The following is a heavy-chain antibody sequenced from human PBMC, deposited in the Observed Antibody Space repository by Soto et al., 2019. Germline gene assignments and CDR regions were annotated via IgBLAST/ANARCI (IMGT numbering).Heavy chain of an antibody. CDR1: GYTFTSYY. J-gene: IGHJ5*02. V-gene: IGHV1-46*03. Sequence: QVQLVQSGAEVKKPGASVKVSCKASGYTFTSYYMHWVRQAPGQGLEWMGIINPSGGSTSDAQKFQGRVTMTRDTSTSTVYMELSSLRSEDTAVYYCARDPPRYCSSTSCYGHPSDWFDPWGQGTLVTVSS. CDR2: INPSGGST. CDR3: ARDPPRYCSSTSCYGHPSDWFDP. D-gene: IGHD2-2*01.